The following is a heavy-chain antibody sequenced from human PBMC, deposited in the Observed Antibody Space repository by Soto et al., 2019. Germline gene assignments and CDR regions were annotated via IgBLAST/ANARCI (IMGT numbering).Heavy chain of an antibody. D-gene: IGHD2-2*01. CDR1: GATFNMYA. V-gene: IGHV1-69*01. Sequence: QVPLVQSGAEIKRPGSSVKISCEGSGATFNMYAIAWVRQAPGQGLEWMGGLVPMFGSPKYARNSEGRVTITADESTSTAYLGIRSLKYEDSAMYYGARGTGRVYQLMDWGQGTMLTVS. J-gene: IGHJ4*02. CDR3: ARGTGRVYQLMD. CDR2: LVPMFGSP.